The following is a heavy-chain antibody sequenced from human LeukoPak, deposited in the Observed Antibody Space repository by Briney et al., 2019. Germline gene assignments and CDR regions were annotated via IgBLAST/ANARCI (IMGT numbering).Heavy chain of an antibody. V-gene: IGHV3-9*01. J-gene: IGHJ6*03. D-gene: IGHD6-13*01. Sequence: PGRSLRLSCAASGFTFDDYGMDSVRPAAGKGLEWVSAIRCNRGSIGYADSVKGRFTISRDNAKNSLYLQMNSLRAEDTAVYYCAKDLFPGIAAAGPNYMDVWDKGTTVTVSS. CDR2: IRCNRGSI. CDR1: GFTFDDYG. CDR3: AKDLFPGIAAAGPNYMDV.